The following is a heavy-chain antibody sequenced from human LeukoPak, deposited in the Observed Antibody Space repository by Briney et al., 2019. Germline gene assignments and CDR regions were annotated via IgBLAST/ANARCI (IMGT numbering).Heavy chain of an antibody. Sequence: PGWSLRLSCPATGFIFASYGMHWVRPAACGELAGVAVIRYDGSNEYYADSVKVLFTISRDKSKNTVYLQMNSLRTEDTAVYYCARDGDIVILAAARYYYYMDVWGKGTTVTVSS. CDR2: IRYDGSNE. CDR1: GFIFASYG. V-gene: IGHV3-33*01. CDR3: ARDGDIVILAAARYYYYMDV. D-gene: IGHD2-2*01. J-gene: IGHJ6*03.